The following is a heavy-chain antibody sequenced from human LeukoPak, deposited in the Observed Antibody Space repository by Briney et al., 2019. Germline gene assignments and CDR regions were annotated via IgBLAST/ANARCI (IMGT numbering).Heavy chain of an antibody. D-gene: IGHD3-10*01. V-gene: IGHV1-8*02. CDR3: ARITMVRGFDY. CDR1: GYTFTNYN. CDR2: MNPNSGNT. Sequence: ASVKVSCKASGYTFTNYNINWVRQATGQGLEWMGWMNPNSGNTGYAQKFQGRVTMTRNTSISTAYMELSSLRSEDTAVYYCARITMVRGFDYWGQGTLVTVSS. J-gene: IGHJ4*02.